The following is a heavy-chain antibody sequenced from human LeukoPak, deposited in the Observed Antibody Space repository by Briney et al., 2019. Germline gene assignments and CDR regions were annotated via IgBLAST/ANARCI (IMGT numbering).Heavy chain of an antibody. CDR1: GGSISSSGYY. Sequence: SETLSLTCTVSGGSISSSGYYWGWIRQPPGRGLEWIGSIYYSGSTYYNPSLKSRVTLSGDTSKNQFTLKLSSVTAADTAIYYCARRNDFHIWGQGTMVTVSS. CDR2: IYYSGST. V-gene: IGHV4-39*01. J-gene: IGHJ3*02. CDR3: ARRNDFHI.